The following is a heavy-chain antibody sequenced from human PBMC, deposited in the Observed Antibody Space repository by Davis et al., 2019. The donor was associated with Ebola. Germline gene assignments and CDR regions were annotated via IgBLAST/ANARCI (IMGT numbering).Heavy chain of an antibody. CDR1: GLTFSGSA. CDR3: TSTTVTNDY. J-gene: IGHJ4*02. Sequence: PGGSLRLSCAASGLTFSGSAMHWVRQASGKGLEWVGRIRSKANSYATAYAASVKGRFTISRDDSKNTAYLQMNSLKTEDTAVYYCTSTTVTNDYWGQGTLVTVSS. CDR2: IRSKANSYAT. D-gene: IGHD4-17*01. V-gene: IGHV3-73*01.